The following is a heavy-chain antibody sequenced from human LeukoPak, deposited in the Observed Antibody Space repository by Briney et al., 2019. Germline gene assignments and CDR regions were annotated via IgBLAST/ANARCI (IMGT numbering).Heavy chain of an antibody. V-gene: IGHV3-9*03. D-gene: IGHD6-19*01. J-gene: IGHJ4*02. CDR2: ISWNSGSI. CDR1: GFTFDDCA. Sequence: GRSLRLSCAASGFTFDDCAMHWVRQAPGKGLEWVSGISWNSGSIDYAGSVKGRFTISRDNAKNSLYLQMNSLRAEDMALYYCTKDRGSRQWLVAPDYWGQGTLVTVSS. CDR3: TKDRGSRQWLVAPDY.